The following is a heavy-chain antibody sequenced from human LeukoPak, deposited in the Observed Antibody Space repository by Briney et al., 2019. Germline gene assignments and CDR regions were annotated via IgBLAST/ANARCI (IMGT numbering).Heavy chain of an antibody. D-gene: IGHD6-19*01. CDR1: GFSFSSHA. CDR3: AGGTRDSGLK. V-gene: IGHV3-30-3*01. CDR2: ISYDGSDE. J-gene: IGHJ4*02. Sequence: GGSLRLSCVGSGFSFSSHAMDWVRQAPGKGLEWVAAISYDGSDEFYADSVKGRFTISRDNSKNTVFLQMNSLRAEDTAVYYCAGGTRDSGLKWGPGTSVTVSS.